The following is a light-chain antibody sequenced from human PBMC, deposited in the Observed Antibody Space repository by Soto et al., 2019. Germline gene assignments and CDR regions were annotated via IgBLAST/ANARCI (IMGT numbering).Light chain of an antibody. CDR2: GAS. Sequence: EIVLTQSPGTLSLSPGERATLSCRASQSVTSSYLAWYQQKPGQAPRLLIYGASSRATGIPDRFSGSGSGADFTLTISRLEPEDFAFYYCQQYGNSPLTFGGGTKVEIK. V-gene: IGKV3-20*01. CDR3: QQYGNSPLT. J-gene: IGKJ4*01. CDR1: QSVTSSY.